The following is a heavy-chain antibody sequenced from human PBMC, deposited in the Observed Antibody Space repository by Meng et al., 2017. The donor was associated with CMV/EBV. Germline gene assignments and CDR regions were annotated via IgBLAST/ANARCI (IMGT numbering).Heavy chain of an antibody. CDR3: ARDMYYYDRSGYYYGFDY. D-gene: IGHD3-22*01. CDR2: IYYSGST. V-gene: IGHV4-39*07. Sequence: ISSSGYYWGWIRQPPGKGLEWIGSIYYSGSTYYNPSLKSRVTISVDTSKNQFSLKLSSVTAADTAVYYCARDMYYYDRSGYYYGFDYWGQGTLVTVSS. J-gene: IGHJ4*02. CDR1: ISSSGYY.